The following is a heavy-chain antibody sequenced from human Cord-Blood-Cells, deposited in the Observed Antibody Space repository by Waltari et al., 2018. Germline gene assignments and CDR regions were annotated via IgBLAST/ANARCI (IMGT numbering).Heavy chain of an antibody. CDR3: ARVPVYGGNAFDI. D-gene: IGHD4-17*01. CDR1: GYPSPSYD. CDR2: MNPNSGNT. Sequence: QVQLVQSGAEVKKHGASVKVSCKASGYPSPSYDINWLRQATGQGLEWMGWMNPNSGNTGYAQKFQGRVTITRNTSISTAYMELSSLRSEDTAVYYCARVPVYGGNAFDIWGQGTMVTVSS. V-gene: IGHV1-8*03. J-gene: IGHJ3*02.